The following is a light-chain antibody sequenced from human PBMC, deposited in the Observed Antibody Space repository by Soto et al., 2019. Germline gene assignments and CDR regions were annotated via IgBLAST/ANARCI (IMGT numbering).Light chain of an antibody. J-gene: IGLJ2*01. Sequence: QPVLTQPPSVSGAPGQRVTISCTGSSSNIGAGYAVHWYQQLPGTAPKLLIYGNSNRPSGVPDRLYGSKSGTSASLAITGLQAEDEEDDSCQSYDSSLSGYVVFGGGTKLTVL. CDR1: SSNIGAGYA. CDR3: QSYDSSLSGYVV. CDR2: GNS. V-gene: IGLV1-40*01.